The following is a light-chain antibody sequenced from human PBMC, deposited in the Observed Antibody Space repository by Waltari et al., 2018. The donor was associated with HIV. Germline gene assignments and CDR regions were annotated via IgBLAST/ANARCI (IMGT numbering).Light chain of an antibody. CDR2: GNK. V-gene: IGLV1-40*01. J-gene: IGLJ2*01. CDR3: QSYDRSLSASVV. CDR1: SSNIGDDYD. Sequence: QSVLTQPPSVSGAPGQRVTISSTGGSSNIGDDYDVHWYQQIPGTAPKLLISGNKNRPSGVPDRFSASKSGTSASLAITGLQAEDEADYFCQSYDRSLSASVVFGGGTKLTVL.